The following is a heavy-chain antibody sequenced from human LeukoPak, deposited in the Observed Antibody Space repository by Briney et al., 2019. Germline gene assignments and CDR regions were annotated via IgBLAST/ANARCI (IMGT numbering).Heavy chain of an antibody. CDR1: GYSISSGYY. CDR3: ARDGERFLEWQNWFDP. J-gene: IGHJ5*02. V-gene: IGHV4-38-2*02. CDR2: IYHSGST. Sequence: KASETLSLTCTVSGYSISSGYYWGWIRQPPGKGLEWIGSIYHSGSTYYNPSLKSRVTISVDTSKNQFSLKLSSVTAADTAVYYCARDGERFLEWQNWFDPWGQGTLVTVSS. D-gene: IGHD3-3*01.